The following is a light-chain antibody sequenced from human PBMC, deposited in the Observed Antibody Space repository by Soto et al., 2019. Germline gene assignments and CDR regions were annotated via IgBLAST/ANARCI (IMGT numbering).Light chain of an antibody. CDR2: DVT. CDR1: SSDVGSYNY. CDR3: CSYAGRYTL. V-gene: IGLV2-11*01. J-gene: IGLJ2*01. Sequence: QSALTQPSSVSGSTGQSVTISCTGTSSDVGSYNYVSWYQQHPGKAPKFIIYDVTKRPSGVPDRFSGSKSGNTASLTISGLQAEDEADYYCCSYAGRYTLFGGGTKVTVL.